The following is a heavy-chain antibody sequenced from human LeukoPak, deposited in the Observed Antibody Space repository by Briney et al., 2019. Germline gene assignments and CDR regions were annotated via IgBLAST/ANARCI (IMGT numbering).Heavy chain of an antibody. D-gene: IGHD3-9*01. CDR1: GFTFSSYG. Sequence: GGSLRLSCAASGFTFSSYGMHWVRQAPGKGLEWVAFIRYDGSNKYYADSVKGRFTISRDNSKNTLYLRMNSLRAEDTAVYYCATSPVLRYFDWLLDYWGQGTLVTVSS. J-gene: IGHJ4*02. V-gene: IGHV3-30*02. CDR2: IRYDGSNK. CDR3: ATSPVLRYFDWLLDY.